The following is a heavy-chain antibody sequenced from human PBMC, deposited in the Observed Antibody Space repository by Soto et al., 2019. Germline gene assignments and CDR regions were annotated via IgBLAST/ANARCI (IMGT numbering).Heavy chain of an antibody. CDR1: GYTFTSYA. J-gene: IGHJ4*02. Sequence: QVQLVQSGAEVKKPGASIKVSCKASGYTFTSYAMHWVRQAPGQRLEWMGWINAGNGNTKYSQKFQGRVTITRDTSASTAYMELSSLRSEDTAVYYCARAGVLLRPYSDYWGQGTLVTVSS. D-gene: IGHD2-15*01. V-gene: IGHV1-3*01. CDR2: INAGNGNT. CDR3: ARAGVLLRPYSDY.